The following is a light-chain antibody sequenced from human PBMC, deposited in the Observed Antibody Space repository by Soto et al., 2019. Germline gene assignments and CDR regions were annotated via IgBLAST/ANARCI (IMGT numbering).Light chain of an antibody. J-gene: IGKJ1*01. V-gene: IGKV1-5*03. CDR2: KAS. Sequence: DIQMTQSPSTLSASVGDRVIITCRASQSINSWLAWYQQKPGKAPKLLISKASSLESGVPSRFSGSRSGTEFTLTISSLQPDDFVTYYCQQYHTWWTFGQGTRVEIK. CDR3: QQYHTWWT. CDR1: QSINSW.